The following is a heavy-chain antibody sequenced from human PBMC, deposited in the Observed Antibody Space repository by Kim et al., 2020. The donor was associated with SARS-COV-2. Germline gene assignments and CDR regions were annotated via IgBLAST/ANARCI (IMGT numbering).Heavy chain of an antibody. D-gene: IGHD3-3*01. V-gene: IGHV3-30-3*01. CDR3: ARTGHDFCSGSDGAFDI. CDR2: ISYDGSNK. J-gene: IGHJ3*02. CDR1: GFTFSSYA. Sequence: GGSLRLSCAASGFTFSSYAMHWVRQAPGKGLEWVAVISYDGSNKYYADSVKGRFTISRDNSKNTLYLQMNSLRAEDTAVYYCARTGHDFCSGSDGAFDIWGQGTMVTVSS.